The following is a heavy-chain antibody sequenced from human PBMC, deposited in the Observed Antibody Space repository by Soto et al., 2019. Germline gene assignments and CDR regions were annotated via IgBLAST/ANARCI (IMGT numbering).Heavy chain of an antibody. Sequence: GESLKISCAASGFTFSSYAMSWVRQAPGKGLEWVSAISGSGGSTYYADSVKGRFTISRDNSKNTLYLQMNSLRAEDTAVYYCAKDPSNYDFWSGYYYYGMDVWGQGTTVTVSS. CDR2: ISGSGGST. J-gene: IGHJ6*02. CDR1: GFTFSSYA. CDR3: AKDPSNYDFWSGYYYYGMDV. D-gene: IGHD3-3*01. V-gene: IGHV3-23*01.